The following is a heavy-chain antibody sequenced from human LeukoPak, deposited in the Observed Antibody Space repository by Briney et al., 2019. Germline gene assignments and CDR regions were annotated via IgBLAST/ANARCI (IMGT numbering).Heavy chain of an antibody. J-gene: IGHJ4*03. V-gene: IGHV3-66*01. CDR3: AITSL. Sequence: GGSLRLSCAASGFTYSPNYMSWIRQAPGKGLEWVSVIYSDSSTYYADSVRGRFTISRDNSKNMLYLHMNSLRAEDTAVYYCAITSLWGQGTPVTVSS. D-gene: IGHD1-1*01. CDR2: IYSDSST. CDR1: GFTYSPNY.